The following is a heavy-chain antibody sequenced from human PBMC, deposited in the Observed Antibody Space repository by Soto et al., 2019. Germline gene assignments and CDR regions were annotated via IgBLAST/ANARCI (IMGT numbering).Heavy chain of an antibody. D-gene: IGHD2-2*01. CDR1: GLTFSSYG. CDR3: AHYCSSSRCNLPTTDY. CDR2: ISGSGAST. Sequence: GGSLRLSCAASGLTFSSYGMSWVRQAPGKGLEWVSSISGSGASTYYADSVKVRFTISRDNSKNTLYLLMNSLRVEDTAVYYCAHYCSSSRCNLPTTDYWGQGTLVTVSS. V-gene: IGHV3-23*01. J-gene: IGHJ4*02.